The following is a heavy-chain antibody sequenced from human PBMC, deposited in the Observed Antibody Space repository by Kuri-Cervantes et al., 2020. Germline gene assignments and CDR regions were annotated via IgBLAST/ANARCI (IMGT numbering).Heavy chain of an antibody. D-gene: IGHD4-17*01. CDR1: GGSISSGGYS. CDR2: IYHSGST. J-gene: IGHJ5*02. V-gene: IGHV4-30-2*01. Sequence: SCAVSGGSISSGGYSWSWIRQPPGKGLEWIGYIYHSGSTYYNPSLKSRVTISVDRSKNQSSLKPSSVTAADTAVYYCARAPGDYGLEGNNWFDPWGQGTLVTVSS. CDR3: ARAPGDYGLEGNNWFDP.